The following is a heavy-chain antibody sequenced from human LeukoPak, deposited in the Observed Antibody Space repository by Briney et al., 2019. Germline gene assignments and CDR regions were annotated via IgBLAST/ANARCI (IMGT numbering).Heavy chain of an antibody. D-gene: IGHD1-20*01. CDR2: INHSGST. CDR1: GGSISGYY. V-gene: IGHV4-34*01. CDR3: ARHRDNNWNDY. J-gene: IGHJ4*02. Sequence: SETLSLTCAVYGGSISGYYWSWIRQPPGKGLEWIGEINHSGSTNYNPSLKGRVTISVDTSKNQFSLKLNSVTAADTAVYYCARHRDNNWNDYWGQGTLVTVSS.